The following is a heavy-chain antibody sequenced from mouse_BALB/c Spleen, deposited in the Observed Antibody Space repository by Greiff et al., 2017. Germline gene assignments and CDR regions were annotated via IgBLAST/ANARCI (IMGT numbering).Heavy chain of an antibody. CDR3: ARSGLPLAMDY. CDR2: IYPGDGST. V-gene: IGHV1S56*01. D-gene: IGHD2-2*01. J-gene: IGHJ4*01. CDR1: GYTFTSYD. Sequence: QVQLQQPGAELVKPGALVKISCKASGYTFTSYDINWVKQRPGQGLEWIGWIYPGDGSTKYNEKFKGKATLTADKSSSTAYMQLSSLTSENSAVYFCARSGLPLAMDYWGQGTSVTVSS.